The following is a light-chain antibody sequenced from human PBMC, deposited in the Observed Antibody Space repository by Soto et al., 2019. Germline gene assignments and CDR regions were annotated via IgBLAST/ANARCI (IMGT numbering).Light chain of an antibody. CDR3: QQSYSTWIT. CDR2: AAS. V-gene: IGKV1-39*01. J-gene: IGKJ5*01. CDR1: QSISSY. Sequence: DIQMTQPPSSLSASVGDRVTITCRASQSISSYLNWYQQKPGKAPKLLIYAASSLQSGVPSRFSGSGSGTDFTLTISSLQPEDFATYYCQQSYSTWITFGQGTRLEI.